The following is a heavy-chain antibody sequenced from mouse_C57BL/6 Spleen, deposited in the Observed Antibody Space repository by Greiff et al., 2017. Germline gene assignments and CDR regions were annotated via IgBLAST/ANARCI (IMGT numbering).Heavy chain of an antibody. CDR1: GFTFSSYA. Sequence: VQLKESGEGLVKPGGSLKLSCAASGFTFSSYAMSWVRQTPEKRLEWVAYISSGGDYIYYADTVKGRFTISRDNARNTLYLQMSSLKSEDTAMYYCTREGYYGSSWYFDVWGTGTTVTVSS. CDR2: ISSGGDYI. D-gene: IGHD1-1*01. V-gene: IGHV5-9-1*02. J-gene: IGHJ1*03. CDR3: TREGYYGSSWYFDV.